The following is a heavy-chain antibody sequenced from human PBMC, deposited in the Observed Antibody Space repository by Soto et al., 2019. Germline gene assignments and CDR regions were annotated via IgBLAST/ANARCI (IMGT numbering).Heavy chain of an antibody. Sequence: QVQLQQWGAGLLKPSETLSLTCAVYGGSFSGYYWSWIRQPPGKGLEWIGEINHSGSTNYNPSLKSRVTISVDTSKNQFSPKLSSVTAADTAVYYCARRPSGTIHRYFDYWGQGTLVTVSS. D-gene: IGHD6-13*01. CDR1: GGSFSGYY. CDR3: ARRPSGTIHRYFDY. CDR2: INHSGST. V-gene: IGHV4-34*01. J-gene: IGHJ4*02.